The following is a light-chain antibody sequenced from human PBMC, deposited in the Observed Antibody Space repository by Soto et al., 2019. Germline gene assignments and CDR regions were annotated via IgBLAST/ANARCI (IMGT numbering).Light chain of an antibody. Sequence: DIQMTQSPSTLSASVGDRVSITCRASLSIGTYLNWYQQTPGQAPRLLIHSVSTLQSGVPSRFSGTGSGAEFILTISSLQPEDSATYYCQQSYSSPQTFGQGTKVDIK. CDR1: LSIGTY. V-gene: IGKV1-39*01. CDR3: QQSYSSPQT. CDR2: SVS. J-gene: IGKJ2*01.